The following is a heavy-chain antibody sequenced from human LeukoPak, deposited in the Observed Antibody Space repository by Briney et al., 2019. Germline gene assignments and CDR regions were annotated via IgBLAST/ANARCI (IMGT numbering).Heavy chain of an antibody. D-gene: IGHD3-10*01. Sequence: PGGSLRLSCSASGFTVSSDYMSWVRQAPGKGLAWLSVIYSGGTTYYADSVKGRFTISRDNAKNTLYLQTNSLRAEDTAVYYCASPFRGVDCWGQGTLVTVSS. CDR3: ASPFRGVDC. V-gene: IGHV3-66*01. CDR2: IYSGGTT. J-gene: IGHJ4*02. CDR1: GFTVSSDY.